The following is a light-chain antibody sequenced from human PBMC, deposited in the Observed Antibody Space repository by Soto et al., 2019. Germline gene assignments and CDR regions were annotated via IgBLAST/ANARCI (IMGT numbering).Light chain of an antibody. V-gene: IGLV2-8*01. J-gene: IGLJ1*01. CDR1: GSDIGGYNF. CDR3: SSYAGTNNRYV. CDR2: EVN. Sequence: QSVLTQPPSASGSPGQSVTISCTGTGSDIGGYNFVSWYQQRPGKVPKLIIYEVNKRPSGVPDRFSGSKSGNTASLTVSGLRADDEADYYCSSYAGTNNRYVFGTGTKLTVL.